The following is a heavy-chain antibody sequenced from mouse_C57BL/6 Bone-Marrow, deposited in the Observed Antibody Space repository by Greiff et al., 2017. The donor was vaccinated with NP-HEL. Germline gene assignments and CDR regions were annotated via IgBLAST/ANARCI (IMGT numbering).Heavy chain of an antibody. Sequence: DVMLVESGGGLVKPGGSLKLSCAASGFTFSSYAMSWVRQTPEKRLEWVATISDGGSYTYYPDNVKGRFTISRDHAKNNLYLQMSHLKSEDTAMYYCARYYYGSSYGYFDYWGQGTTLTVSS. CDR2: ISDGGSYT. CDR1: GFTFSSYA. CDR3: ARYYYGSSYGYFDY. V-gene: IGHV5-4*03. D-gene: IGHD1-1*01. J-gene: IGHJ2*01.